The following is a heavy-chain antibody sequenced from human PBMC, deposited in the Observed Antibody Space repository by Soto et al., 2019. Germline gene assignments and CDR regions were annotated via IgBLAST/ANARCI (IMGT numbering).Heavy chain of an antibody. D-gene: IGHD2-2*01. J-gene: IGHJ3*02. CDR1: GFTFSSYW. Sequence: EVQLVESGGGLVQPGGSLRLSCAASGFTFSSYWMHWVRQAPGKGLVWVSRINSDGSSTSYADSVKGRFTISRDNAKNTPYLQMNSLRAEDTAVYYCARGGYQLLFAFDIWGHGTMVTVSS. V-gene: IGHV3-74*01. CDR3: ARGGYQLLFAFDI. CDR2: INSDGSST.